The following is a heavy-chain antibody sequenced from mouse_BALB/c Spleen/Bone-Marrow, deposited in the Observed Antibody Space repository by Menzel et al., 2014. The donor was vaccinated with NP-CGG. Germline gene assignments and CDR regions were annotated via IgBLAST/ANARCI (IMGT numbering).Heavy chain of an antibody. D-gene: IGHD1-1*01. CDR1: GYTFXSYW. Sequence: EVQLVESGTVLARPGASVKMSCKASGYTFXSYWMHWVKRRPGQGLEWFGAIYPGNSDTSYNQKFKGKAKLTAVTSTSTAYMDLSSLTSEDSAVYYCTRGITTVVATRAMDYWGQGTSVTVSS. CDR3: TRGITTVVATRAMDY. J-gene: IGHJ4*01. CDR2: IYPGNSDT. V-gene: IGHV1-5*01.